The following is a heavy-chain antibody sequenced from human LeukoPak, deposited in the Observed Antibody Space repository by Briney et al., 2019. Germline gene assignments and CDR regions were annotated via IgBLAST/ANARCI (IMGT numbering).Heavy chain of an antibody. CDR3: ARVTHYYGSGSYNAFDI. Sequence: GASVTVSCKASGYTFTGYYMHWVRQAPGQGLEWMGWINPNSGGTNYAQKFQGRVTMTRDTSISTAYMELSRLRSDDTAVYYCARVTHYYGSGSYNAFDIWGQGTMVTVSS. CDR2: INPNSGGT. CDR1: GYTFTGYY. D-gene: IGHD3-10*01. J-gene: IGHJ3*02. V-gene: IGHV1-2*02.